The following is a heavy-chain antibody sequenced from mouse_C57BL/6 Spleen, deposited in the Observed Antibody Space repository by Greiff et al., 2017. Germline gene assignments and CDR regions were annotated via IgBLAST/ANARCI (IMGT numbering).Heavy chain of an antibody. CDR1: GYTFTDYE. V-gene: IGHV1-15*01. J-gene: IGHJ2*01. CDR3: TRLLRSHFDY. CDR2: IDPETGGT. Sequence: VQLQQSGAELVRPGASVTLSCKASGYTFTDYEMHWVKQTPVHGLEWIGAIDPETGGTAYNQKFKGKAILTADKSSSTAYMELRILTSEDSAVYYCTRLLRSHFDYWGQGTTLTVSS. D-gene: IGHD1-1*01.